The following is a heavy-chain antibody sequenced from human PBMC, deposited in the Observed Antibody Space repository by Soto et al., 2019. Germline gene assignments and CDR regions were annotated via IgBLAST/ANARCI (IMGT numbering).Heavy chain of an antibody. J-gene: IGHJ6*04. Sequence: GGSLRLSCAASGFIFSSYAMSCVRQAPGKGLEWVSAISGSGGSTYYADSVKGRFTISRDNSKNTLYLQMNSLRGQDTAVYYCAKDLIGGFGELSQVYCGNDFGCKGTTITVSS. CDR3: AKDLIGGFGELSQVYCGNDF. CDR1: GFIFSSYA. V-gene: IGHV3-23*01. D-gene: IGHD3-10*01. CDR2: ISGSGGST.